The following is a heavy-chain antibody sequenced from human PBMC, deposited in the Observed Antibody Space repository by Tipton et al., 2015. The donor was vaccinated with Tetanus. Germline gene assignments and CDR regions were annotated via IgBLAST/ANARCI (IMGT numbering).Heavy chain of an antibody. CDR3: ARDRRTSTYYYGSGSYGLDY. V-gene: IGHV1-2*06. CDR2: INPNSGGT. CDR1: GYTFTGYY. D-gene: IGHD3-10*01. J-gene: IGHJ4*02. Sequence: QSGAEVKKPGASVKVSCKASGYTFTGYYMHWVRQAPGQGLEWMGRINPNSGGTNYAQKFQGRVTMTRDTSISTAYMELSRLRSDDTAVYYCARDRRTSTYYYGSGSYGLDYWGQGTLVTVSS.